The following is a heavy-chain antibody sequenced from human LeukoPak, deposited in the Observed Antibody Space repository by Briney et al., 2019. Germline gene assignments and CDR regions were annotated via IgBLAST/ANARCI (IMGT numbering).Heavy chain of an antibody. CDR3: ARVKQQLVPYYYYYYMDV. CDR2: IYYSGST. J-gene: IGHJ6*03. CDR1: GGSISSHY. D-gene: IGHD6-13*01. Sequence: PSETLSLTCTVSGGSISSHYWSWIRQPPGKGLEWIGYIYYSGSTNYNPSLKSRVTISVDTSKNQFSLKLSSVTAADTAVYYCARVKQQLVPYYYYYYMDVWGKGTTVTVSS. V-gene: IGHV4-59*11.